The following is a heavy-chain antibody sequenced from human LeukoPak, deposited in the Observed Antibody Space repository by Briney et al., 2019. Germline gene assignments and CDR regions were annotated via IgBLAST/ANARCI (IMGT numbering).Heavy chain of an antibody. CDR1: GGSFSGYY. D-gene: IGHD3-16*01. V-gene: IGHV4-34*01. J-gene: IGHJ3*02. Sequence: PPETLSLTCAVYGGSFSGYYWSWIRQPPGKGLEWIGEINHSGSTNYNPSLKSRVTISVDTSKNQFSLKLSSVTAADTAVYYCAREVPRGYAFENDAFDIWGQGTMVTVSS. CDR3: AREVPRGYAFENDAFDI. CDR2: INHSGST.